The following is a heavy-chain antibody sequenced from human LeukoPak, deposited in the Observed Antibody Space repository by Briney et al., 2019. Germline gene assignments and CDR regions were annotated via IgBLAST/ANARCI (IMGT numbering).Heavy chain of an antibody. V-gene: IGHV4-34*01. J-gene: IGHJ4*02. Sequence: SETLSLTCAVYGGSFSGYYWSWIRQPPGKGLEWIGEINLSGGTNYNPSLKSRVTISVDTSKNQFSLKLSSVAAADTAVYYCARCRWFGRWCDYVWGRYRPFDYWGQGTLVTVSS. CDR3: ARCRWFGRWCDYVWGRYRPFDY. D-gene: IGHD3-16*02. CDR2: INLSGGT. CDR1: GGSFSGYY.